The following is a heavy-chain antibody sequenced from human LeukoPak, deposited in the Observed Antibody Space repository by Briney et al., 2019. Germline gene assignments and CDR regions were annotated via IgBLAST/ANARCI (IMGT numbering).Heavy chain of an antibody. J-gene: IGHJ6*02. CDR3: ARELDARQDLDV. CDR1: GFTFANHA. CDR2: IDSRGADT. V-gene: IGHV3-21*06. D-gene: IGHD2-15*01. Sequence: PGGSLRLSCAASGFTFANHAMNWVRQAPGKGLEWVSSIDSRGADTFYVGSLKGRFTISRDNVKNLLFLQMNSLRVEDTAIYYCARELDARQDLDVWGQGTTVTASS.